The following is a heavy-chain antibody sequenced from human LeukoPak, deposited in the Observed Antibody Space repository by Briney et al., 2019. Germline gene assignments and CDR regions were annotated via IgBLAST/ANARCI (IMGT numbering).Heavy chain of an antibody. V-gene: IGHV4-59*08. CDR1: GGSITSYY. CDR3: ASLARPSSGWSIFDY. Sequence: SETLSLTCTVSGGSITSYYWSWIRQPPGKGLEWIGFTYDSGDTTSNPSLKSRVTISVDTSKKYFSLKLSYVTAADTAVYYCASLARPSSGWSIFDYWGQGTLVTVSS. CDR2: TYDSGDT. J-gene: IGHJ4*02. D-gene: IGHD6-19*01.